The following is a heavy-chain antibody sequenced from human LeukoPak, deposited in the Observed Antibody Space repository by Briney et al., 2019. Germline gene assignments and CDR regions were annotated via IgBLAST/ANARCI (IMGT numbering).Heavy chain of an antibody. CDR1: GGTISSYY. CDR2: IYYSGST. D-gene: IGHD2-2*01. Sequence: SETLSLTCTVSGGTISSYYWSWIRQPPGKGLEWIGYIYYSGSTNYNPSLKSRVTISVDTSKNQFSLKLSSVTAADTAVYYCARDRLVVVPAAIDTQYYYYGMDVWGQGTTVTVSS. CDR3: ARDRLVVVPAAIDTQYYYYGMDV. V-gene: IGHV4-59*01. J-gene: IGHJ6*02.